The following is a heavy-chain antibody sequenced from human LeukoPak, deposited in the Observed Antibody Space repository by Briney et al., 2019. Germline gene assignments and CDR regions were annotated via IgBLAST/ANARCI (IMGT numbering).Heavy chain of an antibody. CDR3: AKDWHILTGRNCFDP. CDR2: VTSYNGDT. D-gene: IGHD3-9*01. V-gene: IGHV1-18*01. J-gene: IGHJ5*02. Sequence: ASVRVSCKASGYTFNNYGISWVRQAPGQGLEWMGWVTSYNGDTNYAQKFQGRVTMSTDTSTSTAYMELRSLRFDDTAIYYCAKDWHILTGRNCFDPWGQGTLVTVTS. CDR1: GYTFNNYG.